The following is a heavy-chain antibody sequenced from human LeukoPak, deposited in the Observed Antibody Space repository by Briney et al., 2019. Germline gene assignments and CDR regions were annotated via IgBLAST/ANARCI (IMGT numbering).Heavy chain of an antibody. CDR2: INSDGSST. CDR3: ARVPGYNVYYYYGMDV. D-gene: IGHD5-24*01. Sequence: GSLRLSCAASGFTFSSYWMHWVRQAPGKGLVWVSRINSDGSSTSYADSVKGRFTISRDNAKNTLYLQMNSLRAEDTAVYYCARVPGYNVYYYYGMDVWGQGTTVTVSS. V-gene: IGHV3-74*01. CDR1: GFTFSSYW. J-gene: IGHJ6*02.